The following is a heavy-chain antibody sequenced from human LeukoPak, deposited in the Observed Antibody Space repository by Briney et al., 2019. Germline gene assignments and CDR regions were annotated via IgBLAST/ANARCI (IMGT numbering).Heavy chain of an antibody. CDR2: IHPSGML. CDR3: SRGLDSRKLGD. J-gene: IGHJ4*02. CDR1: GASFNSDDQY. V-gene: IGHV4-31*03. Sequence: SETLSLTCTVPGASFNSDDQYWNWIRQSPGRGLEWIGSIHPSGMLYNNPSLESRVTMSRDTSKNQFALNLSSVTAADTAVYFCSRGLDSRKLGDWGQGILVTVSS. D-gene: IGHD3-22*01.